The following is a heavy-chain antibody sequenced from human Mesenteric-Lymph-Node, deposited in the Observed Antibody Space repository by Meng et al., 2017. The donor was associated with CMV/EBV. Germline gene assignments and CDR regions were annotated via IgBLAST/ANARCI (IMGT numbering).Heavy chain of an antibody. J-gene: IGHJ3*02. V-gene: IGHV1-2*04. D-gene: IGHD6-19*01. Sequence: YTVTGYYMHGVRQAPGQGLEWMGWINPNSGGTNYAQKFQGWVTMTRDTSISTAYMELSRLRSDDTAVYYCARATDQYSSGPDDAFDIWGQGTMVTVSS. CDR1: YTVTGYY. CDR2: INPNSGGT. CDR3: ARATDQYSSGPDDAFDI.